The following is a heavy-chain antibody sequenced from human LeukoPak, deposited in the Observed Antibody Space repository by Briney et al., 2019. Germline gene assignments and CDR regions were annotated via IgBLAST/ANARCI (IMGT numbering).Heavy chain of an antibody. CDR3: ARGSSSSWTYYFDS. CDR2: VHPNSGGT. D-gene: IGHD6-13*01. V-gene: IGHV1-2*02. J-gene: IGHJ4*02. CDR1: GYTFTGYY. Sequence: GASVKLSCKASGYTFTGYYMHWVRQAPGQGLEWMGWVHPNSGGTNYAQKFQVRVTMTRDTSINTAYMELSRLGSDDTAVYYCARGSSSSWTYYFDSWGQGTLLTVSS.